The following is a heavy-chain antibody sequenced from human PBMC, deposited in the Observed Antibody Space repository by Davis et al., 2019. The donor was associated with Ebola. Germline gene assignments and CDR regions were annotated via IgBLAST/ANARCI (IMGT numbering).Heavy chain of an antibody. CDR2: IYYSGST. J-gene: IGHJ5*02. D-gene: IGHD4-17*01. V-gene: IGHV4-59*08. CDR1: GFTFSSYS. CDR3: ARLTRLSMTTVKTGWFDP. Sequence: ESLKISCAASGFTFSSYSMNWVRQAPGKGLEWIGYIYYSGSTNYNPSLKSRVTISVDTSKNQFSLKLSSVTAADTAVYYCARLTRLSMTTVKTGWFDPWGQGTLVTVSS.